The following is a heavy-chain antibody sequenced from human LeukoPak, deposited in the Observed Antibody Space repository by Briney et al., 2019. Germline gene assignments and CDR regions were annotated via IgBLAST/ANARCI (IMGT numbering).Heavy chain of an antibody. V-gene: IGHV5-51*01. Sequence: GESLNISCKGSGYSFTSYWIGWVRQMPGKGLEWMGIIYPGDSDTRYSPYFQGQVTISADKSLSPTYLQWSSLKASNTAMYYCARLPGIAVAGHFDYWGQGTLVTVSS. CDR2: IYPGDSDT. CDR3: ARLPGIAVAGHFDY. CDR1: GYSFTSYW. D-gene: IGHD6-19*01. J-gene: IGHJ4*02.